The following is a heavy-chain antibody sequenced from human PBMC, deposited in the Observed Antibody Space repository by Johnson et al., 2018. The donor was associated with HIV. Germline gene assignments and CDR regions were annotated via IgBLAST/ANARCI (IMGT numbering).Heavy chain of an antibody. Sequence: VQLVESGGGLVQPGGSLRLSCSASGFSVSSNYMTWVRQAPGKGLEWVSVIYSGGSTYYADSVKGRFTISRDNSKNTLYLQMNSLRAEDTAVYYCARSQIDAFDIWGQGTMVTVSS. CDR2: IYSGGST. V-gene: IGHV3-66*01. J-gene: IGHJ3*02. CDR1: GFSVSSNY. CDR3: ARSQIDAFDI.